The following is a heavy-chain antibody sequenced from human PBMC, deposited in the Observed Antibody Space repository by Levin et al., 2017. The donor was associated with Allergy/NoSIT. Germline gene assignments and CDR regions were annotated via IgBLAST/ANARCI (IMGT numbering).Heavy chain of an antibody. J-gene: IGHJ5*02. D-gene: IGHD1-26*01. V-gene: IGHV4-39*01. CDR3: ARHHSGSYLGWFDP. CDR2: IYYSGST. Sequence: PSETLSLTCTVSGGSISSSSYYWGWIRQPPGKGLEWIGSIYYSGSTYYNPSLKSRVTISVDTSKNQFSLKLSSVTAADTAVYYCARHHSGSYLGWFDPWGQGTLVTVSS. CDR1: GGSISSSSYY.